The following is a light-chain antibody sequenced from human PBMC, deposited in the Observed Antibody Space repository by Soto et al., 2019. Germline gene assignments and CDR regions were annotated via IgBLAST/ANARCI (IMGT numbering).Light chain of an antibody. Sequence: ELVMTQSPATLSASPGDSATLSCRASQSVRSNLAWYQQKPGQAPRLLIYGAYTRATGIPARFSGSGSGTEFTLTISSLQSEDFAVYYCQQYNNWPRWTCGQGTKVDIK. J-gene: IGKJ1*01. CDR2: GAY. V-gene: IGKV3-15*01. CDR1: QSVRSN. CDR3: QQYNNWPRWT.